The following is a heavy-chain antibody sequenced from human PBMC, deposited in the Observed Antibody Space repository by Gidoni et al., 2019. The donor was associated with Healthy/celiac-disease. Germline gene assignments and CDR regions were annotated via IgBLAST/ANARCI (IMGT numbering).Heavy chain of an antibody. CDR2: INAGNGNT. D-gene: IGHD6-19*01. Sequence: VQLVQSGAEVKKPGASVTVSCKASGYTLPSYAMHWVRQAPGQRLEWMGWINAGNGNTKYSQKFQGRVTITRDTSASTAYMELSSLRSEDTAVYYCARGASGIAVAVSAFDIWGQGTMVTVSS. J-gene: IGHJ3*02. V-gene: IGHV1-3*01. CDR3: ARGASGIAVAVSAFDI. CDR1: GYTLPSYA.